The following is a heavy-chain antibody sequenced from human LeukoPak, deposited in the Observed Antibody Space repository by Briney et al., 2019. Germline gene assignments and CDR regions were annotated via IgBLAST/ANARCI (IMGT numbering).Heavy chain of an antibody. CDR3: ANGEFWSGYHMGYNWFDP. Sequence: GRSLRLSCAASGFTFDDYAMHWVRQAPGKGLEWVSGISWNSGSIGYADSVKGRFTISRDNAKNSLYLQMNSLRAEDTAVYYCANGEFWSGYHMGYNWFDPWGQGTLVTVSS. CDR1: GFTFDDYA. J-gene: IGHJ5*02. V-gene: IGHV3-9*01. CDR2: ISWNSGSI. D-gene: IGHD3-3*01.